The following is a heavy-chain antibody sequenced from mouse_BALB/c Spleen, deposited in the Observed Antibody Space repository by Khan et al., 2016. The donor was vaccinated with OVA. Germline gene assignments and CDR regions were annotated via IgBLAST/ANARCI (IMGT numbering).Heavy chain of an antibody. D-gene: IGHD4-1*01. J-gene: IGHJ4*01. Sequence: EVQLQESGPGLVKPSQSLSLTCTVTGYSITRDYAWNWIRQFPGNKLEWMGYITNSGSTNYNPSLKSRLSITRDPSKNQFFLQLNSVTTEDTATYYCASELGRYYAMDYWGQGTSVTVAS. V-gene: IGHV3-2*02. CDR3: ASELGRYYAMDY. CDR1: GYSITRDYA. CDR2: ITNSGST.